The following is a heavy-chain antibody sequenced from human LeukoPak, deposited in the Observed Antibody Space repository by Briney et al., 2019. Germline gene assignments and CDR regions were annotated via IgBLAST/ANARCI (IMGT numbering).Heavy chain of an antibody. CDR3: AKVVFDWLSAHHRRQAYIDY. CDR1: GFTFSSYA. Sequence: PGGSLRLSCAASGFTFSSYAMHWVRQAPGKGLEWVAFIRYDGSNKYYADSVKGRFTISRDNSKNTLYLQMNSLRAEDTAVYYCAKVVFDWLSAHHRRQAYIDYWGQGTLVTVSS. J-gene: IGHJ4*02. CDR2: IRYDGSNK. V-gene: IGHV3-30*02. D-gene: IGHD3-9*01.